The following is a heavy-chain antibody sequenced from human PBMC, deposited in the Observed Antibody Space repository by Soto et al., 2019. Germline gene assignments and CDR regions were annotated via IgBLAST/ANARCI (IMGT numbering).Heavy chain of an antibody. J-gene: IGHJ6*02. CDR3: ARQLRYFDWHGMDV. D-gene: IGHD3-9*01. CDR2: ISGSGGST. V-gene: IGHV3-23*01. CDR1: GFTFSSYA. Sequence: PGGSLRLSCAASGFTFSSYAMSWVRQAPGKGLEWVSAISGSGGSTYYADSVKGRFTISRDNSKNTLYLQMNSLRAEDTAVYYCARQLRYFDWHGMDVWGQGTTVTVSS.